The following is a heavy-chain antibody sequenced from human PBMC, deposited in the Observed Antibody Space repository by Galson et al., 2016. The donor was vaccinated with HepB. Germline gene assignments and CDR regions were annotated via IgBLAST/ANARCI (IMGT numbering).Heavy chain of an antibody. J-gene: IGHJ2*01. CDR3: ARDDWYFDL. CDR2: INAGNGNT. Sequence: SVKVSCKASGYTFTKYVMHWVRQAPGQRLEWMGWINAGNGNTKYSQKFRGRVSPTRDTSASIAYMELSSLRSEDTAVYYCARDDWYFDLWGRGTLVTVSS. CDR1: GYTFTKYV. V-gene: IGHV1-3*01.